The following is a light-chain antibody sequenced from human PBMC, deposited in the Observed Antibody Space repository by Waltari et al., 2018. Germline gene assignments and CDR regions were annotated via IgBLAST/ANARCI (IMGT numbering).Light chain of an antibody. Sequence: TQSPVTLSLAPGERATLSCWASQSVGSSLAWYQQKPGQAPRLLMYDASNRATGVPARFNGSGSGTDFTLTIISLQSEDSAVYYCQQRSNWPPITFGQGTRLEIK. CDR2: DAS. V-gene: IGKV3-11*01. J-gene: IGKJ5*01. CDR1: QSVGSS. CDR3: QQRSNWPPIT.